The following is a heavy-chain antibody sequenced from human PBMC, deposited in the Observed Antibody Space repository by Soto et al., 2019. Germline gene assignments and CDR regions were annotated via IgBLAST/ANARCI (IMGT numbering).Heavy chain of an antibody. J-gene: IGHJ4*02. CDR3: ARENMMATVTQGLFDY. CDR1: GGSISSGGYY. V-gene: IGHV4-31*03. Sequence: QVQLQESGPGLVKPSQTLSLTCTVSGGSISSGGYYWSWIRQHPGKGLEWIGYIYYTGSTYYNPSRKSRVTISVDTSKNQCSLKLSSLTAADTAVYYCARENMMATVTQGLFDYWGQGTLVTVSS. D-gene: IGHD5-12*01. CDR2: IYYTGST.